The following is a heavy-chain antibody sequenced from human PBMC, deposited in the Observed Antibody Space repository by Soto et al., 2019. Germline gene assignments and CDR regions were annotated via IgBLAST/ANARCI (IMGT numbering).Heavy chain of an antibody. J-gene: IGHJ4*02. V-gene: IGHV4-59*11. D-gene: IGHD3-16*01. CDR2: ISYSGST. CDR3: ARADPDASVGY. Sequence: PSETLSLTCTVSGGSMSSHYWTWLRQPPGKGLEWIGYISYSGSTYYNPSLKSRVTISADTSRNQFSLKLSSVTAADTAVYYCARADPDASVGYWGQGTLVTVSS. CDR1: GGSMSSHY.